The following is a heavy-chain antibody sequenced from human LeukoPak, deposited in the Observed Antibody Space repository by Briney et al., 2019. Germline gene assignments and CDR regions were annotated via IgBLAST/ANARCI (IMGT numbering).Heavy chain of an antibody. CDR2: ISSSGSTI. J-gene: IGHJ4*02. V-gene: IGHV3-48*03. D-gene: IGHD5-18*01. CDR1: GFTFRSYE. CDR3: AREFEQYTAMVYFDY. Sequence: GGSLRLSCAASGFTFRSYEMNWVRQAPGKGLEWVSYISSSGSTIYYADSVKGRFTISRDNAKNSLYLQMNSLRAEDTAVYYCAREFEQYTAMVYFDYWGQGTLVTVCS.